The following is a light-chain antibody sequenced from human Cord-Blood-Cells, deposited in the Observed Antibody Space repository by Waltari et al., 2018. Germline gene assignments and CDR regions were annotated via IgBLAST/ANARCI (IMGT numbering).Light chain of an antibody. CDR1: SSDVGSYNL. CDR3: CSYAGPWV. CDR2: EGS. V-gene: IGLV2-23*01. Sequence: QSALTQPASVSGSPGQSITISCTGTSSDVGSYNLVSWYQQHPGKAPKLMIYEGSKPPSGVSNRCSGSKSGNTASLTISGLQAEDEADYYCCSYAGPWVFGGGTKLTVL. J-gene: IGLJ3*02.